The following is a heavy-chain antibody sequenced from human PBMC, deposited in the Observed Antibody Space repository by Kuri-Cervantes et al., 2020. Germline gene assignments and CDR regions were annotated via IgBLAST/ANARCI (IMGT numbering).Heavy chain of an antibody. CDR1: GDSVSNNNAA. D-gene: IGHD3-22*01. Sequence: SQTLSLTCAISGDSVSNNNAAWNWIRQSPSRGLEWLGRTYYRSKWYNDYAVSVKSRITIYADTSKNQFSLHLNSVTPDDTAVYYCARVRSGYYDRQGFDYWGQGTLVTVSS. J-gene: IGHJ4*02. CDR2: TYYRSKWYN. V-gene: IGHV6-1*01. CDR3: ARVRSGYYDRQGFDY.